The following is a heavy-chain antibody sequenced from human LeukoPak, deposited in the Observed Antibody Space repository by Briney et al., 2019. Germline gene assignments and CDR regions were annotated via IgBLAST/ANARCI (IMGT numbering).Heavy chain of an antibody. J-gene: IGHJ4*02. CDR1: GGTFSSYA. D-gene: IGHD3-10*01. CDR3: ARESLGSTMVRGVIIDY. V-gene: IGHV1-69*13. CDR2: IIPIFGTA. Sequence: SVKVSCKASGGTFSSYAISWVRQAPGQGLEWMGGIIPIFGTANYAQKFQGRVTITADESTSTAYMELSSLRSGDTAVYYCARESLGSTMVRGVIIDYWGQGTLVTVSS.